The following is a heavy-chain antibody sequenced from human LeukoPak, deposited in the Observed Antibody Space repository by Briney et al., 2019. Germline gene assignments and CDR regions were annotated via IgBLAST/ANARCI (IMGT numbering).Heavy chain of an antibody. Sequence: GGSLRLSCAASGFTFSFYWMNWVRQAPGKGLEWVANIKQDGSEEYYVDSVKGRFTISRDNAKDSLYLQMNSLRAEDTAVYYCARETYSSGWYSGPNSFDPWGQGTLVTVSS. D-gene: IGHD6-19*01. J-gene: IGHJ5*02. CDR2: IKQDGSEE. CDR3: ARETYSSGWYSGPNSFDP. CDR1: GFTFSFYW. V-gene: IGHV3-7*01.